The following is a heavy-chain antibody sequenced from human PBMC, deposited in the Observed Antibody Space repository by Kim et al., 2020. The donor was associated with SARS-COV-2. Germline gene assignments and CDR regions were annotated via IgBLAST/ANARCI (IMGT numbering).Heavy chain of an antibody. D-gene: IGHD5-18*01. Sequence: YNPSLKSRVSISIHTSKNQFSRRLTSVTAADTALYYCARDGDGYTKYFDSWGQGTLVTVSS. V-gene: IGHV4-39*07. J-gene: IGHJ4*02. CDR3: ARDGDGYTKYFDS.